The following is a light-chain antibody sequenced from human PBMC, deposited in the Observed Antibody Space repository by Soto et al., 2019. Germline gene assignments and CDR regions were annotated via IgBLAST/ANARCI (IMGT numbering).Light chain of an antibody. J-gene: IGKJ3*01. V-gene: IGKV3-20*01. CDR2: GAS. CDR1: QSVSSSY. Sequence: EIVLTQSPGTLSLSPGERATLSCRASQSVSSSYLAWYQQKPGQAPRLLIYGASGRATGIPDRFSGSVSGTDFTLTIIRLEPEDFAVYYCQQYGSSPLFTFGPGTKVDIK. CDR3: QQYGSSPLFT.